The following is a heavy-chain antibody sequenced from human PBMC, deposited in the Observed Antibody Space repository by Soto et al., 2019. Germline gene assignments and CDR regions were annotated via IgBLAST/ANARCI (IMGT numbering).Heavy chain of an antibody. J-gene: IGHJ4*02. CDR2: IYSGGST. V-gene: IGHV3-53*01. CDR1: GLTVSSNY. D-gene: IGHD3-22*01. CDR3: SRTPYYERIGPEDFFDF. Sequence: EVRLVESGGGLIQPGGSLRLSCAASGLTVSSNYMTWVRQAPGKGLEWVSLIYSGGSTYYADSVKGRFTISRDNSKTTLYLQMISLRAEDTAVYYCSRTPYYERIGPEDFFDFWGQGTLVTVSS.